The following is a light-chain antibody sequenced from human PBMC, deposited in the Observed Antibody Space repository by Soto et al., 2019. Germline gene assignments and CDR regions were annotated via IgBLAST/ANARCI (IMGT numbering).Light chain of an antibody. V-gene: IGKV1-5*01. J-gene: IGKJ2*01. CDR1: QTISTL. CDR2: GAS. CDR3: QQYKSYSYT. Sequence: DIQMTQSPSTLSSSVGDRVTLTCRASQTISTLLAWYQQKPGKAPKLLIYGASSLQTGVPSRFSGSGSGTEFPLTISSLQPDDFATYYCQQYKSYSYTFGQGTKLEI.